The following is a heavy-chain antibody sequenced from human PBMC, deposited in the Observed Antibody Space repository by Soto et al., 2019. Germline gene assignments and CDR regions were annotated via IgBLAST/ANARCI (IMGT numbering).Heavy chain of an antibody. CDR2: ISAYNGNT. J-gene: IGHJ6*02. CDR3: ARVGGVGYYYYYGMDV. V-gene: IGHV1-18*04. D-gene: IGHD3-16*01. Sequence: QVQLVQSGAEVKKPGASVKVSCKASGYTFTSYGISWVRQAPGQGLEWMGWISAYNGNTNYAQKLQGRVTMTTDTTTSTAYMELRRLRSDDTAVYYCARVGGVGYYYYYGMDVWGQGTTVTVSS. CDR1: GYTFTSYG.